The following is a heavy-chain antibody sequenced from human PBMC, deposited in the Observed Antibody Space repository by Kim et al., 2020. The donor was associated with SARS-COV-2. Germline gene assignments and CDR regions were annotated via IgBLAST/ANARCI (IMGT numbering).Heavy chain of an antibody. CDR2: ISIDSMDI. D-gene: IGHD6-19*01. J-gene: IGHJ4*02. Sequence: GGSLRLSCEASGFPLSTRHMNWFRQAPGKGLEWVSSISIDSMDIKYADSVQGRFTVSRDNAKNSLYLPVSSLRAEDTAVYYCAREPGGWARDLWGPGTL. V-gene: IGHV3-21*01. CDR1: GFPLSTRH. CDR3: AREPGGWARDL.